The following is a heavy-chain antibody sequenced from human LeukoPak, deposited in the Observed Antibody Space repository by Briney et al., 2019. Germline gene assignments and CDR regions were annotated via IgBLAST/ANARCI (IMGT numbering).Heavy chain of an antibody. V-gene: IGHV3-23*01. Sequence: PGGSLRLSCAASGFTFSSYAMTWVRQAPGKGLEWVSAISGGGGSTYYADSVKGRFTISRDNAKNSLYLQMNSLRAEDTAVYYCARSIAKIAAAGTITCYFDYWGQGTLVTVSS. CDR3: ARSIAKIAAAGTITCYFDY. J-gene: IGHJ4*02. CDR1: GFTFSSYA. CDR2: ISGGGGST. D-gene: IGHD6-13*01.